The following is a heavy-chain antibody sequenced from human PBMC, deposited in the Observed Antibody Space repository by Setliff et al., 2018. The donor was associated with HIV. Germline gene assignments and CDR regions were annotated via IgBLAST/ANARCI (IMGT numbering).Heavy chain of an antibody. Sequence: PGESLKISCKGSGYTFTSHWIGWVRQMPGKGLEWMGIIYPGDSDTRYSPSFQGQVTISADKSIGTAYLQWSSVRSSDTAIYYCARRAKDASARTYNYFDSWGQGTRVTVSS. CDR1: GYTFTSHW. J-gene: IGHJ5*01. V-gene: IGHV5-51*01. CDR2: IYPGDSDT. CDR3: ARRAKDASARTYNYFDS. D-gene: IGHD3-10*01.